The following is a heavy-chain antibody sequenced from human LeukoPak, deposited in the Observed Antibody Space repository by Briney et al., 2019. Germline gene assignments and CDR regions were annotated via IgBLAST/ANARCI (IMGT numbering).Heavy chain of an antibody. D-gene: IGHD6-19*01. Sequence: GGFLRLSCAASGFSFSNYAMTWVRQAPGKGLEWVAIVSGSDGITYYADSVKGRFTISRDNSKNTLYMQMNSLRVEDTAVYYCAKSLAVAATGGGMDVWGQGTTVTVSS. V-gene: IGHV3-23*01. J-gene: IGHJ6*02. CDR3: AKSLAVAATGGGMDV. CDR1: GFSFSNYA. CDR2: VSGSDGIT.